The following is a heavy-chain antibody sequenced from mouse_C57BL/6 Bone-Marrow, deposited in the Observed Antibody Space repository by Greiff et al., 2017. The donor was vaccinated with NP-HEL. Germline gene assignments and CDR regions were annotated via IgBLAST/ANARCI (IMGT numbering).Heavy chain of an antibody. V-gene: IGHV1-81*01. CDR2: IYPRSGNT. Sequence: VQLQQSGAELARPGASVKLSCKASGYTFTSYGISWVKQRTGQGLEWIGEIYPRSGNTYYNEKFKGKATLTADKSSSTAYMELRSLTSEDSAVYFCAEGYDGYAMDYWGQGTSVTVSS. CDR3: AEGYDGYAMDY. CDR1: GYTFTSYG. D-gene: IGHD2-2*01. J-gene: IGHJ4*01.